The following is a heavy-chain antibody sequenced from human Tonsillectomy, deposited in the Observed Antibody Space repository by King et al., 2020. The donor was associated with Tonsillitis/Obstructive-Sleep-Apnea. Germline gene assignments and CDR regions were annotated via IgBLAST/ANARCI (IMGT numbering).Heavy chain of an antibody. V-gene: IGHV3-30*01. CDR1: GFTFSSYA. Sequence: VHLVESGGGVVQPGRSLRLSCAASGFTFSSYALHWVRQGPGKGLEWVTVISGDGSNTFYADSVKGRFTISRDDSKNTLYLQMISLKPEDTAVYYCARTMVQEVIIVPDSWGQGTLVTVSS. CDR3: ARTMVQEVIIVPDS. D-gene: IGHD3-10*01. J-gene: IGHJ4*02. CDR2: ISGDGSNT.